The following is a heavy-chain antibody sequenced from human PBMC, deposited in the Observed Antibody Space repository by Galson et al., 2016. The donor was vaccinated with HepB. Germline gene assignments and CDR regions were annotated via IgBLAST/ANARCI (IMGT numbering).Heavy chain of an antibody. D-gene: IGHD4-11*01. CDR1: GFTFSSYA. CDR2: ISGTGATT. J-gene: IGHJ4*02. V-gene: IGHV3-23*01. CDR3: ARTMGRGNYATDY. Sequence: SLRLSCAASGFTFSSYAMRWVRQAPGKGLEWVSAISGTGATTYYADSVKGRFTISRDSSTNTLYLHMNSLRAEDTAIYYCARTMGRGNYATDYWGQGTLVTVSS.